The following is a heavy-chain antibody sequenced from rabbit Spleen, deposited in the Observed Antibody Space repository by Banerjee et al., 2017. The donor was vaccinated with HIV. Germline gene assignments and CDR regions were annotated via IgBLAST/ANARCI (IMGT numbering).Heavy chain of an antibody. CDR1: VFSFIYAYV. CDR3: ARDLTDVIGWTLGW. D-gene: IGHD1-1*01. Sequence: QEQLAETGEGLVQPLGSLTLTCTASVFSFIYAYVMCWLRKAPVKGLEWIACINAFTGKTVYATWDKCRSTISKNSSTTVTLQMTSLTTADTATYFCARDLTDVIGWTLGWWGPGTLVTVS. V-gene: IGHV1S45*01. J-gene: IGHJ4*01. CDR2: INAFTGKT.